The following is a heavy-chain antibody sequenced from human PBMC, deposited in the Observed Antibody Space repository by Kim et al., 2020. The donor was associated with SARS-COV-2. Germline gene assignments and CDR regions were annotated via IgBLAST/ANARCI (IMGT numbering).Heavy chain of an antibody. D-gene: IGHD3-10*01. CDR1: GFTFSSYE. V-gene: IGHV3-48*03. CDR2: ITSSGSKI. Sequence: GGSLRLSCAASGFTFSSYEMNWVRQAPGKGLEWVSYITSSGSKIYYADSVKGRFTISRDNAKNSLYLQMNSLRAEDTAVYFCAREVVSGSPDSYFDCWGQGTLVTVSS. J-gene: IGHJ4*02. CDR3: AREVVSGSPDSYFDC.